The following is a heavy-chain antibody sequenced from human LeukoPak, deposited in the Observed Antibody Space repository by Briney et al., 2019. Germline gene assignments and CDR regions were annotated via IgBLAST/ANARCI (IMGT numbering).Heavy chain of an antibody. Sequence: SETLSLTCSVSGGLITTSIHYWAWIRQPPGKGLEGIASIYYNGITYYNASLESRVTMSVDTSTNQFSLRLRSVSAADTSVYYCAREPTVRWGEVASNFDYWGRGTLVTVSS. CDR1: GGLITTSIHY. V-gene: IGHV4-39*02. CDR3: AREPTVRWGEVASNFDY. D-gene: IGHD5-12*01. J-gene: IGHJ4*02. CDR2: IYYNGIT.